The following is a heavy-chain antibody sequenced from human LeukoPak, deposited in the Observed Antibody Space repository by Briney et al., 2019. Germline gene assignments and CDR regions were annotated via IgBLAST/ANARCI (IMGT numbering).Heavy chain of an antibody. D-gene: IGHD3-10*01. CDR3: AGVWFGELLD. CDR2: IYYSGST. Sequence: PSETLSLTCTVSGGSISSYYWSWIRQPPGKGLEWIGYIYYSGSTNYNPSLKSRGTISVDTSKNQFSLKLSSVTAADTAVYYCAGVWFGELLDWGQGTLVTVSS. J-gene: IGHJ4*02. V-gene: IGHV4-59*01. CDR1: GGSISSYY.